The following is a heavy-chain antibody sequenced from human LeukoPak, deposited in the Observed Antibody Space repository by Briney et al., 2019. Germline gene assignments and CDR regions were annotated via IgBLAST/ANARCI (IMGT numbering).Heavy chain of an antibody. J-gene: IGHJ4*02. CDR3: ARVPSDIVVVKPATPDF. D-gene: IGHD2-15*01. CDR2: ISSRTTNI. V-gene: IGHV3-21*01. CDR1: VFTFSSFI. Sequence: GGSLRLSRAASVFTFSSFIMNWVGQATGKEVEWVSSISSRTTNIYYAAVVRGRFTISRDNAKTSLYLQMNSLRAEDTAVYYCARVPSDIVVVKPATPDFWGQGTLVTVSS.